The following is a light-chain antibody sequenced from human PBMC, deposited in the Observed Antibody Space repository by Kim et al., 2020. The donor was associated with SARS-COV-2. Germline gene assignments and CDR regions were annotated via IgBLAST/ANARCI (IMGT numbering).Light chain of an antibody. CDR3: QAWDSTTAV. V-gene: IGLV3-1*01. J-gene: IGLJ2*01. CDR2: QDN. CDR1: ELAGKY. Sequence: VSRGKPASSYCPGNELAGKYAYWYQQKPGQSPILLIYQDNKRPSGIPERFSGSSSVNSATLTIRETQAVDEADYYCQAWDSTTAVFGAGTQLTVL.